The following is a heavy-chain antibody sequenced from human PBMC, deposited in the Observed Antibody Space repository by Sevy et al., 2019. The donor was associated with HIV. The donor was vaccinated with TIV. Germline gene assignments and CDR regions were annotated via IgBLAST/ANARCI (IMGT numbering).Heavy chain of an antibody. CDR1: GGSISSSSYF. CDR3: ATPRDSGWYEGTGGYFDL. Sequence: SETLSLTCTVSGGSISSSSYFWGWIRQPPGKGLEWIGSFYSTGSTSYNPSLRSRVTVSADTSTNQFSLRLTSVNATDTAVYYCATPRDSGWYEGTGGYFDLWGRGTLVTVSS. D-gene: IGHD6-19*01. J-gene: IGHJ2*01. CDR2: FYSTGST. V-gene: IGHV4-39*01.